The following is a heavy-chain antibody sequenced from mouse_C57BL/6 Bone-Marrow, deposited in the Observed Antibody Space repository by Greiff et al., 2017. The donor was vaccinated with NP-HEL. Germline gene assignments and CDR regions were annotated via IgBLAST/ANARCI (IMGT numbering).Heavy chain of an antibody. D-gene: IGHD1-1*01. CDR2: IYPGDGAT. J-gene: IGHJ3*01. CDR3: HYYYGSSPGFAY. V-gene: IGHV1-82*01. Sequence: VMLVESGPELVKPGASVKISCKASGYAFSSSWMNWVKQRPGKGLEWIGRIYPGDGATNYNGKFKGKATLTADKSSSTAYMQLSSLTSEDSAVYFCHYYYGSSPGFAYWGQGTLVTVSA. CDR1: GYAFSSSW.